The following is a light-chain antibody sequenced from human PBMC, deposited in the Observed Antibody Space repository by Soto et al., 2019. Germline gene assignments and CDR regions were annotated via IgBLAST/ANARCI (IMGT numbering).Light chain of an antibody. Sequence: QTVLTKPASLSGSPGQSITISCTGTRSDIGAYDYVSWFQQHPGKAPKLMISEVNNRPSGVSNRFAGAKSGNTAYLTISGLQVEDEAEYFFFSITTASTHVFGTGTKVTVL. J-gene: IGLJ1*01. V-gene: IGLV2-14*01. CDR2: EVN. CDR1: RSDIGAYDY. CDR3: FSITTASTHV.